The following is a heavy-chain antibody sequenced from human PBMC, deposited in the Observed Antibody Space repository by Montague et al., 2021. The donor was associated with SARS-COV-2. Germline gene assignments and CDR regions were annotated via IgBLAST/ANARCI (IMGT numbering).Heavy chain of an antibody. Sequence: SETLSLTCAVYGGSFSSYYWSWIRQPPGKGLEWVGEIYHSGSTNYNPSLKSRVTISVDTSKNQFSLKLSSVTAADTAVYYCARVRAVPAAMRIFSLGRSYYGMDVWGQGTTVTVSS. D-gene: IGHD2-2*01. CDR1: GGSFSSYY. CDR3: ARVRAVPAAMRIFSLGRSYYGMDV. J-gene: IGHJ6*02. CDR2: IYHSGST. V-gene: IGHV4-34*01.